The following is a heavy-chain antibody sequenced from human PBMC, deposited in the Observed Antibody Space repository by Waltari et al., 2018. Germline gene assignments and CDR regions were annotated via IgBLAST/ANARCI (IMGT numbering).Heavy chain of an antibody. CDR1: GFTCSSLT. J-gene: IGHJ4*02. CDR3: AREWGVMVGTAGYYFDY. CDR2: ISSGSSYI. D-gene: IGHD3-9*01. V-gene: IGHV3-21*01. Sequence: EVQLVGSGGGLVKPGGSLSLSCAASGFTCSSLTRNWGRQAPGKGLELVSSISSGSSYIFYEDSVKGRFTISRDNAKNSLYLQMNSLRVEDTAVYYCAREWGVMVGTAGYYFDYWGQGSLVTVSS.